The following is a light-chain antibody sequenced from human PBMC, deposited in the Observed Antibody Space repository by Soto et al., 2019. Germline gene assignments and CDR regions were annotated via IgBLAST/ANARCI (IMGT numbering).Light chain of an antibody. V-gene: IGKV1-5*01. CDR1: QSISSW. CDR2: DAS. Sequence: DIQMTQSPSTLSASVGDRVTITCLASQSISSWLAWYQQKQGKAPKLLIYDASSLESGVPSRFRGSGSGTEFTLTISSLQPDDFATYYCQQYNSYSWTFGQGTKVDIK. J-gene: IGKJ1*01. CDR3: QQYNSYSWT.